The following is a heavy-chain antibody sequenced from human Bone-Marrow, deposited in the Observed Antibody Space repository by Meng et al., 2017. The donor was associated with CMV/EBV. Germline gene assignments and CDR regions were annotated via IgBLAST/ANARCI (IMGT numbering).Heavy chain of an antibody. D-gene: IGHD2-2*01. V-gene: IGHV3-33*06. J-gene: IGHJ4*02. CDR1: GFTFSSYG. CDR2: IWYDGSNK. CDR3: AKNGRYCSSTSCFDTQYYFDY. Sequence: GGSLRLSCAASGFTFSSYGMHWVRQAPGKGLEWVAVIWYDGSNKYYADSVKGRFTISRDNSKNTLYLQMNSLRAEDTAVYYCAKNGRYCSSTSCFDTQYYFDYWGQGTLATVSS.